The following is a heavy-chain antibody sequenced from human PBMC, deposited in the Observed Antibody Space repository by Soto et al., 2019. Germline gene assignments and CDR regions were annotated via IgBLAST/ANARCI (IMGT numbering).Heavy chain of an antibody. J-gene: IGHJ4*02. CDR1: GGSFSGYY. V-gene: IGHV4-34*01. CDR2: INHSGST. Sequence: QVQLQQWGAGLLKPSETLSLTCAVYGGSFSGYYWSWIRQPPGKGLEWIGEINHSGSTNYNPSLKSRVTISVDTSKNQFSLKLSSVTAADTAVYYCARGSRRGSGSYYIFPYFAYWGQGTLVTVSS. CDR3: ARGSRRGSGSYYIFPYFAY. D-gene: IGHD3-10*01.